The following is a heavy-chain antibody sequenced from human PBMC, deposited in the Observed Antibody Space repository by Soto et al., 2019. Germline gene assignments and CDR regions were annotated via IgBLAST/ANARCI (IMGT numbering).Heavy chain of an antibody. J-gene: IGHJ2*01. V-gene: IGHV1-46*03. CDR1: GYTFTSYY. Sequence: VSVKVSCKASGYTFTSYYMHWVRQAPGQGLEWMGIINPSGGSTSYAQKFQGRVTMTRDTSTSTVYMELSSLRSEDTAVYYCARVSDYGDSQNWYFDLWGRGTLVTVSS. CDR2: INPSGGST. D-gene: IGHD4-17*01. CDR3: ARVSDYGDSQNWYFDL.